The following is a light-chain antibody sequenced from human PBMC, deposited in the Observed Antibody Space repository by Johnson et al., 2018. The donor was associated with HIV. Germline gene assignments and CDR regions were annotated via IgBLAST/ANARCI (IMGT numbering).Light chain of an antibody. CDR3: GTWDSSLSVDNYV. CDR2: DNN. V-gene: IGLV1-51*01. Sequence: QSVLTQPPSVSAAPGQKVTISCSGSSSNIGNSYVSWYQQLPGTAPKLLIYDNNKRPSGIPDRFSGSKSGTSATLGITGLQTGDEADYYFGTWDSSLSVDNYVLGTGTNVTVL. J-gene: IGLJ1*01. CDR1: SSNIGNSY.